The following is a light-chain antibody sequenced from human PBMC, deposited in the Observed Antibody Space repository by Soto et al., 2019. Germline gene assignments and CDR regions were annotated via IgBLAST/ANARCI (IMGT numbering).Light chain of an antibody. CDR2: GAS. Sequence: EIVITQAPTSLSASPGERVTLPCTASQSVRSELAWYQQKSGQPPRLLIYGASTRATGIPARFSGSESGTDFTLTISRLEPEDFVVYYCQQYGSSPFTFGQGTRLEIK. V-gene: IGKV3-15*01. CDR1: QSVRSE. J-gene: IGKJ5*01. CDR3: QQYGSSPFT.